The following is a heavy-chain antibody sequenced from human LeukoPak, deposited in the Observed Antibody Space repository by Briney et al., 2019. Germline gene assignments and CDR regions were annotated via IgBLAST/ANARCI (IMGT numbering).Heavy chain of an antibody. CDR1: GFTFSNAW. D-gene: IGHD1-1*01. CDR3: ARGQNVPA. Sequence: GGSLRLSCAASGFTFSNAWMNWVRQAPGKGLEWVSVIYSGGSTYYADSVKGRFTISRDNSKNTLYLQMNSLRAEDTAVYYCARGQNVPAWGQGTLVTVSS. CDR2: IYSGGST. J-gene: IGHJ4*02. V-gene: IGHV3-53*01.